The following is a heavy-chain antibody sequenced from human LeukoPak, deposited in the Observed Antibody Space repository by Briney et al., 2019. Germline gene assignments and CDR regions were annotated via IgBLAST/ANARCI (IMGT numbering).Heavy chain of an antibody. Sequence: QSGGSLRLSCAASGFTFSSYGMHWVRQAPGKGLEWVAVIWYDGSNKYYADSVKGRFTISRDNSKNTLYLQMNSLRAEDTAVYYCARDQAWEVATNDAFDIWGQGTMVTVSS. CDR2: IWYDGSNK. J-gene: IGHJ3*02. CDR1: GFTFSSYG. V-gene: IGHV3-33*08. D-gene: IGHD5-12*01. CDR3: ARDQAWEVATNDAFDI.